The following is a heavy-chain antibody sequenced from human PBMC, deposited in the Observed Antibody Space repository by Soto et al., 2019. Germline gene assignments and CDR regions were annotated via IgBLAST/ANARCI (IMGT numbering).Heavy chain of an antibody. J-gene: IGHJ3*02. V-gene: IGHV3-49*03. CDR1: GFTFGDYA. Sequence: PGGSLRLSCTASGFTFGDYAMSWFRQAPGKGLEWVGFIRSKAYGGTTEYAASVRGRFTISRDDSKSIAYLQMNSLKTEDTAVYYCTRDHEGPGGYGAFDIWGQGTMVTVS. CDR3: TRDHEGPGGYGAFDI. CDR2: IRSKAYGGTT. D-gene: IGHD6-13*01.